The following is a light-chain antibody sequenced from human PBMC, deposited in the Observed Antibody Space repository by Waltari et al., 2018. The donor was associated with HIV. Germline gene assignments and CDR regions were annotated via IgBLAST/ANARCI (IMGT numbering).Light chain of an antibody. CDR1: FSDVGSYNL. CDR2: EVT. CDR3: CSYAGSRIHVV. J-gene: IGLJ2*01. V-gene: IGLV2-23*02. Sequence: SALPQPASVSGSPGQSITISCTGTFSDVGSYNLVSWYQKHPGEAPKIMIYEVTKRPSGVSSRFSGSKSGNTASLTISGLQAEDEADYYCCSYAGSRIHVVFGGGTKLTVL.